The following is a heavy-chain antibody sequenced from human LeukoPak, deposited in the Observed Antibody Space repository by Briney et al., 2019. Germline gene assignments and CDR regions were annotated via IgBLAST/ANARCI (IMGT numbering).Heavy chain of an antibody. CDR2: IWYDGSNK. J-gene: IGHJ4*02. Sequence: GRSLRLSCAASGFSFSSNGMHWVRQAPGKGLEWVAVIWYDGSNKYYADSVKGRFTISRDDSKNTLYLQMHSLRAEDTALYYCARGRISPDYWGQGILVTVSS. D-gene: IGHD3-3*02. CDR1: GFSFSSNG. V-gene: IGHV3-33*01. CDR3: ARGRISPDY.